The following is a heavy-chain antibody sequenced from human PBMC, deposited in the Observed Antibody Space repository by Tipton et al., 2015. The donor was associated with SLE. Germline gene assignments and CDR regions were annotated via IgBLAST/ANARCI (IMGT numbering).Heavy chain of an antibody. CDR2: IYYSGST. Sequence: TLSLTCTVSGGSISSSSYYWGWIRQPPGKGLEWIGSIYYSGSTNYNPSLASRVTISIDKSKNQLSLTLNSVTTADTAMYYCARGTPFMEWERNWFDPWGQGTLVTVSS. J-gene: IGHJ5*01. CDR3: ARGTPFMEWERNWFDP. CDR1: GGSISSSSYY. D-gene: IGHD3-3*01. V-gene: IGHV4-39*07.